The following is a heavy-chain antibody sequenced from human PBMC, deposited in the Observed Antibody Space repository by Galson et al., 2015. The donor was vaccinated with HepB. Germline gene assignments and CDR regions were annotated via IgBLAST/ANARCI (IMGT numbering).Heavy chain of an antibody. Sequence: QSGAEVKKPGASVKVSCKASGGTFSSYAISWVRQAPGQGLEWMGRIIPILGIANYAQKFQGRVTITADKSTSTAYMELSSLRSEDTAVYYCARMGDGVVVVAATPDYYYGMDVWGQGTTVTVSS. CDR1: GGTFSSYA. CDR2: IIPILGIA. V-gene: IGHV1-69*04. CDR3: ARMGDGVVVVAATPDYYYGMDV. D-gene: IGHD2-15*01. J-gene: IGHJ6*02.